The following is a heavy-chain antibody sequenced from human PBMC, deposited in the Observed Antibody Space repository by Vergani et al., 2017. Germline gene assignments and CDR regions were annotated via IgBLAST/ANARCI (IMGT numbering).Heavy chain of an antibody. J-gene: IGHJ4*02. V-gene: IGHV3-7*03. D-gene: IGHD1-20*01. CDR1: GFTFSSYW. CDR3: ARAYGRYDWFDY. CDR2: IKQDGSEK. Sequence: EVQLVESGGGLVQPGGSLRVSCAASGFTFSSYWMSWVRQAPGKGLEWVAHIKQDGSEKYYVDSVKGRFTISRDNAENSVYLEMNSLRVEDTAVYYCARAYGRYDWFDYWGQGTLVTVSS.